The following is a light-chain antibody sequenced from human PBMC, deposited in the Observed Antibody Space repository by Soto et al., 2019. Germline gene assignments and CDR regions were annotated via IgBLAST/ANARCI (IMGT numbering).Light chain of an antibody. CDR1: QSIGTH. CDR3: QQSYSTPQT. J-gene: IGKJ1*01. V-gene: IGKV1-39*01. Sequence: DIQMTQSPSSLSASVGDRVTITCRASQSIGTHLNWYQQKPGKAPKLLIYAASSLQSGVPSRFSGSGSGTDFTLTISSLQPEDFSTYYCQQSYSTPQTFGQGTKVDIK. CDR2: AAS.